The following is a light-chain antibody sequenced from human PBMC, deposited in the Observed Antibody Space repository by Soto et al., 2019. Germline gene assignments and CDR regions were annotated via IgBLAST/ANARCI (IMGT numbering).Light chain of an antibody. CDR3: LLSYSGARHVV. CDR2: DTS. CDR1: TGAVTSGHY. J-gene: IGLJ2*01. V-gene: IGLV7-46*01. Sequence: QTVVTQEPSLTVSPGGTVTLTCGSSTGAVTSGHYPYWFQQKPGQAPRTLIYDTSNKHSWTPARFSGSLLGGKAALTLSGAQPEDEAEYYCLLSYSGARHVVFGGGTKLPVL.